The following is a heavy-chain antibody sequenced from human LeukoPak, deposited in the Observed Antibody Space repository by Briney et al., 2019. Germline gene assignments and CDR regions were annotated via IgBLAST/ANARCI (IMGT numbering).Heavy chain of an antibody. J-gene: IGHJ1*01. V-gene: IGHV4-59*12. CDR2: IYYSGSS. D-gene: IGHD1-26*01. CDR3: ARGGSYSVLYFQH. Sequence: SETLSLTCTVSGGSISSYYWSWIRQPPGKGLEWIGNIYYSGSSNYNPSLKSRVTISVDTSKNQFSLKLSSVTAADTAVYYCARGGSYSVLYFQHWGQGTLVTVSS. CDR1: GGSISSYY.